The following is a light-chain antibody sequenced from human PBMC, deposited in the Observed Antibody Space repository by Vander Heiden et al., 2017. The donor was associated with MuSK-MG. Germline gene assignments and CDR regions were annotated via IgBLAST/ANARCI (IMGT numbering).Light chain of an antibody. J-gene: IGKJ2*04. CDR1: QSVCSSY. Sequence: IVLTQSPGTLSLSPGERATPSCRASQSVCSSYLAWYQQKPGQAPRLLIYGASSRATGIPDRFSGSGSGTDFTLTISRLEPEDFAVYYCQQYGSSPPMCSFGQGTKLEIK. CDR2: GAS. CDR3: QQYGSSPPMCS. V-gene: IGKV3-20*01.